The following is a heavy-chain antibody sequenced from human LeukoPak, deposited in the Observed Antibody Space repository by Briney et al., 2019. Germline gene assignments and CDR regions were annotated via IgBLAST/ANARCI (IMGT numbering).Heavy chain of an antibody. V-gene: IGHV3-30*03. D-gene: IGHD3-16*01. Sequence: GGSLRLSCAASGFTFNRFGMHWVRQAPGKGLEWVAVMSYDGRNKYYSGSVRGRFSISRDNSKNTLYLQMTGLRPEDTALYYCARSYVSSVVFSGFDYWGQGVLVTVSS. CDR2: MSYDGRNK. J-gene: IGHJ4*02. CDR3: ARSYVSSVVFSGFDY. CDR1: GFTFNRFG.